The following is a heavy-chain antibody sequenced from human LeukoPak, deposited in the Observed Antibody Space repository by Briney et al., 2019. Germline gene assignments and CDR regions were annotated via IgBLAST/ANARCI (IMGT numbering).Heavy chain of an antibody. D-gene: IGHD3-3*01. V-gene: IGHV1-2*02. CDR1: GYTFTGYY. Sequence: ASVKVSCKASGYTFTGYYMHWVRQAPGQGLEWMGWINPNSGGTNYAQKFQGRVTMTRDTSISTAYMELSRLRSDDTAVYYCARVGYYDFWSGYFRAPNDYWGQGTLVTVSS. CDR3: ARVGYYDFWSGYFRAPNDY. J-gene: IGHJ4*02. CDR2: INPNSGGT.